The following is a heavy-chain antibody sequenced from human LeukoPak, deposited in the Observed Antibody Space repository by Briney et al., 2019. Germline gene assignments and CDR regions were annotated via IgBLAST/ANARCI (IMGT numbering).Heavy chain of an antibody. CDR1: GLTLHYFW. CDR3: ARVTYDKDLNY. D-gene: IGHD3-9*01. CDR2: IKQVGSEK. Sequence: GGSLSLSRTASGLTLHYFWMSWVRPAPGKGLEWVANIKQVGSEKYYVDFAKGRFTNSRDNAKNSVYLQMNSLSGEDTAVYYCARVTYDKDLNYWGRGTLVTVSS. V-gene: IGHV3-7*03. J-gene: IGHJ4*02.